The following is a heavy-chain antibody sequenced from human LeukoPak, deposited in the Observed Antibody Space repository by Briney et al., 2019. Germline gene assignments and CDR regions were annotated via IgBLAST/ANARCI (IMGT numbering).Heavy chain of an antibody. CDR1: GGTFSSYE. D-gene: IGHD2-21*02. CDR2: IIPAFDTP. CDR3: ARGYLAVVTSILGGNAFDV. V-gene: IGHV1-69*01. J-gene: IGHJ3*01. Sequence: GSSVKVSCKASGGTFSSYEYIWVRQAPGQGREWMGGIIPAFDTPNYAHKFQGRVTISADESTSTAYMEMSNLKSDDTAVFFCARGYLAVVTSILGGNAFDVWGQGTMITVSS.